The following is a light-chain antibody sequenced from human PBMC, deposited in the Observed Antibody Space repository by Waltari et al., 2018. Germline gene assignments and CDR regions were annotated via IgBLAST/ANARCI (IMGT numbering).Light chain of an antibody. CDR3: QHYGSSSGYT. J-gene: IGKJ2*01. V-gene: IGKV3-20*01. CDR2: GAS. CDR1: QSVSGSY. Sequence: EIVLTQSPGTLSLSPGERATLSCRTSQSVSGSYLTWYQQKSGQAPRLLIHGASSRATGIPDRFSGSGSGTDFTLTISRLEPEDFAMYYCQHYGSSSGYTFGQGTKLEIK.